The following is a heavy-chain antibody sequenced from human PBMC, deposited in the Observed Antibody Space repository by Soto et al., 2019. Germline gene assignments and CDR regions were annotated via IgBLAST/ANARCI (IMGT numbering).Heavy chain of an antibody. CDR3: ARETESYNWSDGLMDV. V-gene: IGHV3-21*01. J-gene: IGHJ6*02. CDR1: GFTFSAYT. Sequence: EVPLVESGGGLVQPGGSLRLSCAASGFTFSAYTMNWVRQAPGKGLEWISSIDTGSKFMFYADSVTGRFTISRDNAKNSLYLQINSLRAEDTAVYYCARETESYNWSDGLMDVWGQGTTVTVSS. CDR2: IDTGSKFM. D-gene: IGHD1-20*01.